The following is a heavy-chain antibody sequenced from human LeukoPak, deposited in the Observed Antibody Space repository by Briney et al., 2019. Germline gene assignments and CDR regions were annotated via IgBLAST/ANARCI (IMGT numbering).Heavy chain of an antibody. Sequence: GGFLRLSCAASGSYWMHWVRQAPGKGLVWVSHINSDGSWTSYADSVKGRFTISKDNAKNTVYLQMNNLRAEDTAVYYCVSFYETYWGRGTLVTVSS. CDR3: VSFYETY. J-gene: IGHJ4*02. V-gene: IGHV3-74*01. D-gene: IGHD2/OR15-2a*01. CDR2: INSDGSWT. CDR1: GSYW.